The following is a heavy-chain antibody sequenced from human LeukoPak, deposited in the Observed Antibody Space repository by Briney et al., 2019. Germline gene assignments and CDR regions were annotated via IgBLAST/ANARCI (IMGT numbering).Heavy chain of an antibody. CDR3: AREGGYDAFDI. D-gene: IGHD3-22*01. CDR1: GFPFRSYW. V-gene: IGHV3-74*01. Sequence: GGSLRLSCAASGFPFRSYWMHWVRQAPGKGLVWVARIDNDAYSSVYADSVKGRFTISRDNAKNSLYLQMNSLRAEDTAVYYCAREGGYDAFDIWGQGTMVTVSS. CDR2: IDNDAYSS. J-gene: IGHJ3*02.